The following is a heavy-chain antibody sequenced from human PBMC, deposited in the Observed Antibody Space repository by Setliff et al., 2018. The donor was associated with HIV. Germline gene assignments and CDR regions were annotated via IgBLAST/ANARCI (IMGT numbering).Heavy chain of an antibody. D-gene: IGHD5-12*01. Sequence: NPSETLSLTCTVSGGSISSYYWSWIRQPPGKGPEWIGFIYYSGSTNYRPSLKSRVTISVDTSKNQFSLKLSSVTAADTAVYYCARQASAGLRDVYFDYWGQGTLVTVSS. J-gene: IGHJ4*02. CDR1: GGSISSYY. V-gene: IGHV4-59*08. CDR3: ARQASAGLRDVYFDY. CDR2: IYYSGST.